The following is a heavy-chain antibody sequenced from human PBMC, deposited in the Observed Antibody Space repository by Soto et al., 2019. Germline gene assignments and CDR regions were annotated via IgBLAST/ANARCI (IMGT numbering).Heavy chain of an antibody. CDR1: GGTFSSYA. CDR2: IIPIFGTA. Sequence: ASVKVSCKASGGTFSSYAISWVRQAPGQGLEWMGGIIPIFGTANYAQKFQGRVTITADESTSTAYMELSSLRSEDTAVYYCARDSNYDILTGQHDAFDIWGQGTMVTVS. CDR3: ARDSNYDILTGQHDAFDI. J-gene: IGHJ3*02. D-gene: IGHD3-9*01. V-gene: IGHV1-69*13.